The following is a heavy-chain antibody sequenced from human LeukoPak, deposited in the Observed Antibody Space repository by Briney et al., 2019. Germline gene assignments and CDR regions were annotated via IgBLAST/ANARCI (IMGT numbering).Heavy chain of an antibody. CDR2: IYYSGST. CDR3: AAMKTRVPPQPFDY. V-gene: IGHV4-39*07. D-gene: IGHD1/OR15-1a*01. Sequence: SETLSLTCTVSGGSISSSSYYWGWIRQPPGKGLEWIGSIYYSGSTYYNPSLKSRVTISVDTSKNQFSLKLSSVTAADTAVYYCAAMKTRVPPQPFDYWGQGTLVTVSS. J-gene: IGHJ4*02. CDR1: GGSISSSSYY.